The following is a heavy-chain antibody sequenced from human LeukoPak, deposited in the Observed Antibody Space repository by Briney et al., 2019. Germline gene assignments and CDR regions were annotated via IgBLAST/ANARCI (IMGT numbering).Heavy chain of an antibody. J-gene: IGHJ5*02. V-gene: IGHV3-53*01. CDR2: IYSGGRT. CDR3: ARAVLIAAAGGAWFDP. D-gene: IGHD6-13*01. CDR1: GFTVSTKY. Sequence: GGSLRLSCAASGFTVSTKYMSWVRQAPGKGLEWVSVIYSGGRTYYADSVKGRFTISRDNSKNTLYLQMNSLRAEDTAVYYCARAVLIAAAGGAWFDPWGQGTLVTVSS.